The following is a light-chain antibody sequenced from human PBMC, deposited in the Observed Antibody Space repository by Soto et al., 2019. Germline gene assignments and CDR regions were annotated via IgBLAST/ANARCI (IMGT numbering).Light chain of an antibody. CDR2: EVS. J-gene: IGLJ1*01. CDR1: SSDVGGYNY. V-gene: IGLV2-14*01. Sequence: QSVLTQPASVSGSPGQSITISCTGTSSDVGGYNYVSWYQQHPGKAPKLMIYEVSNRPSGVSNRFSGSKSGNTDSLTISGLQAEDEADYYCSSYTSSSTLFGTGTKVIVL. CDR3: SSYTSSSTL.